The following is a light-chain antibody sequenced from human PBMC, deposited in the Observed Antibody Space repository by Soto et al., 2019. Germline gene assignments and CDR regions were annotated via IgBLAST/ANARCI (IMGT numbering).Light chain of an antibody. CDR2: DAS. J-gene: IGKJ1*01. CDR3: QHYNTWPWT. V-gene: IGKV3-15*01. Sequence: EIVMTQSPATLSVSPGERATLSCRASQSVSSSSLAWYQQKRGQAPRLLIHDASTRATGIPARFSGSGSGTEFILTISSLQSEDFAVYYCQHYNTWPWTFGQGTKVDIK. CDR1: QSVSSS.